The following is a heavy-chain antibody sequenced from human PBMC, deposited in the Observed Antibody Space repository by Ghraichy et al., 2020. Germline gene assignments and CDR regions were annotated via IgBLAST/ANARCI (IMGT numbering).Heavy chain of an antibody. V-gene: IGHV3-7*03. CDR3: ARDVSGNLDY. CDR2: IKQDGLEK. D-gene: IGHD1-26*01. CDR1: GFIFTNYW. J-gene: IGHJ4*02. Sequence: GGSLRLSCTTSGFIFTNYWMAWVRQAPGRGPEWVANIKQDGLEKHYVDSVKGRFSISRDAAKNSLYLQMNSLRAEDTALYYCARDVSGNLDYWGQGTLVTVSS.